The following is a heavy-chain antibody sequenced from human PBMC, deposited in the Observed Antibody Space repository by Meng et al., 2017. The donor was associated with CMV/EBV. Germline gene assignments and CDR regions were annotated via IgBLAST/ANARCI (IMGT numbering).Heavy chain of an antibody. CDR3: ARDQVQAKVVPASDYYGMDV. Sequence: ASVKVSCKASGYTFTSYGISWVRQAPAQGLEWMGWISAYNGNTNYAQKLQGRVTMTTDTSTSTAYMELRSLRSDDTAVYYCARDQVQAKVVPASDYYGMDVWGQGTTVTVSS. J-gene: IGHJ6*02. CDR2: ISAYNGNT. CDR1: GYTFTSYG. V-gene: IGHV1-18*01. D-gene: IGHD2-2*01.